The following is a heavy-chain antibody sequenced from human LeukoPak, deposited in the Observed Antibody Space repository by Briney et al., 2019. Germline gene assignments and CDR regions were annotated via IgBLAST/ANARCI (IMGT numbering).Heavy chain of an antibody. CDR3: AKGTLRAGGMDV. Sequence: GGSLRLSCAGAGFTFNGYAMGWVRHAPGIGLEWVAHIKEGVGKKHYAACAKGRFTISSANDKNSLSLQMNSLRGEDTAVYFCAKGTLRAGGMDVWGQGTTVTVSS. CDR2: IKEGVGKK. D-gene: IGHD2/OR15-2a*01. V-gene: IGHV3-7*04. J-gene: IGHJ6*02. CDR1: GFTFNGYA.